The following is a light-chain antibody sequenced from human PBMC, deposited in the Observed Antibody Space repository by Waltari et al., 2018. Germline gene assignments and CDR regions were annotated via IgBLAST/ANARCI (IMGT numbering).Light chain of an antibody. CDR3: QQYYGTPCT. CDR1: QSVLYSSNNKNY. CDR2: WAS. J-gene: IGKJ4*01. V-gene: IGKV4-1*01. Sequence: DIVMTQSPDSLAVSLGERATINCKSSQSVLYSSNNKNYLAWYQQKPGQPPKLLNYWASTRESGVPDRVSGSGSGTDFTLTISSLQAEDVAVYYCQQYYGTPCTFGGGTKVEMK.